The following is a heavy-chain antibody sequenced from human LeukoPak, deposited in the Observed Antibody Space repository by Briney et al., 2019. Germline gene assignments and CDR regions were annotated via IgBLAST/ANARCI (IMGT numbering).Heavy chain of an antibody. V-gene: IGHV4-34*01. CDR3: ARGQSQYSNSLGY. CDR1: GGSFSGYY. CDR2: INHRGST. D-gene: IGHD1-7*01. J-gene: IGHJ4*02. Sequence: SEALSLTCAVYGGSFSGYYWSWSRQPPGKGLEWSGEINHRGSTNYNPSPKSRVAISVDPSKHQFSLKPSSVTAAHTAVYYCARGQSQYSNSLGYWGQGTLVTVSS.